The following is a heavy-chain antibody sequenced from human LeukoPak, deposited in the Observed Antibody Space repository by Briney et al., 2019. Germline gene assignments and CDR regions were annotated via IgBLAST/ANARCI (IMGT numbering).Heavy chain of an antibody. CDR3: ARVPKYYYGSGSHRAPFDY. J-gene: IGHJ4*02. CDR2: IYYSGST. D-gene: IGHD3-10*01. Sequence: SETLSLTCTVSGGSISSSSYYWGWIRQPPGKGLEWIGSIYYSGSTYYNPSLKSRVTISVDTSKNQFSLKLSSVTAADTAVYYCARVPKYYYGSGSHRAPFDYWGQGTLVTVSS. V-gene: IGHV4-39*07. CDR1: GGSISSSSYY.